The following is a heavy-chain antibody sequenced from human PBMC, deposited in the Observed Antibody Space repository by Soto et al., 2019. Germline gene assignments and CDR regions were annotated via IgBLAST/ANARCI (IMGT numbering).Heavy chain of an antibody. V-gene: IGHV3-23*01. CDR2: ISGSGGST. D-gene: IGHD1-26*01. J-gene: IGHJ4*02. CDR3: AKATPTIVGATYFDY. Sequence: GGSLRLSCAASGFTFSSYAMSWVLQATGKGLEWVSAISGSGGSTYYADSVKGRFTISRDNSKNTLYLQMNSLRAEDTAVYYCAKATPTIVGATYFDYWGQGTLVTVSS. CDR1: GFTFSSYA.